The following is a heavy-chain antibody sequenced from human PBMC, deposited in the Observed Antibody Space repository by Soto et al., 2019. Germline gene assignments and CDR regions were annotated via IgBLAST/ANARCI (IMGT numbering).Heavy chain of an antibody. CDR2: ISYSGNT. V-gene: IGHV4-30-4*01. D-gene: IGHD3-22*01. J-gene: IGHJ1*01. CDR3: AREDYLHRSGYYYFQL. CDR1: GDSVTSGDYY. Sequence: QVQLQESGPGLVKPSQTLSLTCSVPGDSVTSGDYYWTWVRQSPGKGLEWIEYISYSGNTAYNPSLSSRHTISLDTSQNNFSLKLHAETDADTAVYYCAREDYLHRSGYYYFQLWGQGTPVTDSS.